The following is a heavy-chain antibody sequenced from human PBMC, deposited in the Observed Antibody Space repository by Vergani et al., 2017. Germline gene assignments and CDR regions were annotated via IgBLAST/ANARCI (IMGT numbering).Heavy chain of an antibody. CDR3: AIEAAAGTSYYDYYVMDV. J-gene: IGHJ6*02. CDR2: IYYSGST. D-gene: IGHD6-13*01. Sequence: QVQLQESGPGLVKPSQTLSLTCTVSGGSISSGGYYWSWIRQPPGKGLEWIGYIYYSGSTYYNPSLKSRVTISVDTSKNQFSLKLSSVTASDTAVYYCAIEAAAGTSYYDYYVMDVGGQGTTVTVSS. V-gene: IGHV4-31*03. CDR1: GGSISSGGYY.